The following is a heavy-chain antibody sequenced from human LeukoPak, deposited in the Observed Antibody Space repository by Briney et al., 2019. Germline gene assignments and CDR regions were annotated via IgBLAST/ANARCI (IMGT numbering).Heavy chain of an antibody. Sequence: ASVKVSCKASGYAFTSYYMHWVRQAPGQGLEWMGIINPSGGSTSYAQKFQGRDTMTRDTSTSTVYMELSSLRSEDTAVYYCAREGGAYPSLDYWGQGTLVTVSS. V-gene: IGHV1-46*01. CDR2: INPSGGST. D-gene: IGHD1-26*01. CDR1: GYAFTSYY. CDR3: AREGGAYPSLDY. J-gene: IGHJ4*02.